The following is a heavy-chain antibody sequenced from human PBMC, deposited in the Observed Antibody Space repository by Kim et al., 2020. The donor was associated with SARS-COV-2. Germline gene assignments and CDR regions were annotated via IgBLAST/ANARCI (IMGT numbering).Heavy chain of an antibody. D-gene: IGHD2-15*01. V-gene: IGHV4-39*01. Sequence: TPSLKSRVTISVDTSKIQCSLKLSSVTAADTAVYYCARRVVANYYYYMYVWGKGTTVTVSS. CDR3: ARRVVANYYYYMYV. J-gene: IGHJ6*03.